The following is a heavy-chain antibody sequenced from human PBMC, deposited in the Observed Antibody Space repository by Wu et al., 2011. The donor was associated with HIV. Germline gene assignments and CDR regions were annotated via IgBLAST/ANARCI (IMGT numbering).Heavy chain of an antibody. CDR3: ARVPSWPAAIDYYYMDV. J-gene: IGHJ6*03. V-gene: IGHV1-8*01. CDR2: MNPNSGNT. CDR1: GYSFTRYD. D-gene: IGHD2-2*01. Sequence: KVSCKASGYSFTRYDINWVRQATGQGLEWMGWMNPNSGNTGYAQKFQGRVTMTRNTSISTAYMELSSLRSEDTAVYYCARVPSWPAAIDYYYMDVWGKGTTVTVSS.